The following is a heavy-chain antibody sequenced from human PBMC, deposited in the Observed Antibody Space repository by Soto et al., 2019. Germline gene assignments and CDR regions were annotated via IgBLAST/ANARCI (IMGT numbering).Heavy chain of an antibody. Sequence: EVQLLESGGGLVQPGGSLRLSCVASGFTFSSYAMTWVRQAPGKGLEWVSTISDRGTNTYYADSVKGRFTISRDNSKNTLYLQVKNLRADDTAVYCCAKDYSSGYYAFDIWGQGTMVTVSS. CDR3: AKDYSSGYYAFDI. J-gene: IGHJ3*02. V-gene: IGHV3-23*01. CDR2: ISDRGTNT. CDR1: GFTFSSYA. D-gene: IGHD3-22*01.